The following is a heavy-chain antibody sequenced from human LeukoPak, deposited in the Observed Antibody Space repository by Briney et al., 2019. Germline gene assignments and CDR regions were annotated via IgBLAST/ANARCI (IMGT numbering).Heavy chain of an antibody. CDR1: GFTLSGYS. CDR2: ISSSSYI. Sequence: GGSLRLSCAASGFTLSGYSMNWVRQAPGKGLEWVSSISSSSYIYYADSVKGRFTISRDNAKKSMYLQMNSLRAEDTAVYYCARVARCTSCFDVDYWGQGTLVTVSS. V-gene: IGHV3-21*01. D-gene: IGHD2-2*01. J-gene: IGHJ4*02. CDR3: ARVARCTSCFDVDY.